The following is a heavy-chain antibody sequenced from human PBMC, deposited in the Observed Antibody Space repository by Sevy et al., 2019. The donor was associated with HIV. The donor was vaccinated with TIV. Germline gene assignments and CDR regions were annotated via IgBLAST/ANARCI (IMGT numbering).Heavy chain of an antibody. Sequence: GGSLRLSCSASGFTFSNYTMHWVRQAPGKGLEYVSAISSDGVSTYYADSVKGRFTISRDNSKKTLYLQMSGVRAEDTAIYYCVKYEVYDSGSYYNSYFDYWGQGTLVTVSS. CDR2: ISSDGVST. CDR1: GFTFSNYT. J-gene: IGHJ4*02. D-gene: IGHD3-10*01. V-gene: IGHV3-64D*06. CDR3: VKYEVYDSGSYYNSYFDY.